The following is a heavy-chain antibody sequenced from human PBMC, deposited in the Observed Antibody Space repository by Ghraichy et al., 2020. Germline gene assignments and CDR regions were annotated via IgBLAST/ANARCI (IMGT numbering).Heavy chain of an antibody. CDR3: AKDSGTSVWYVFFDL. J-gene: IGHJ4*02. CDR1: RFTFSSYA. D-gene: IGHD6-19*01. Sequence: GGSLRLSCAASRFTFSSYAMSWVRQAPGKGLEWVSSVTGSGSSTYYADSVKGRFTISRDNSKNTLYLQMNSLRAEDTAVYYCAKDSGTSVWYVFFDLWGQGTLVTVSS. CDR2: VTGSGSST. V-gene: IGHV3-23*01.